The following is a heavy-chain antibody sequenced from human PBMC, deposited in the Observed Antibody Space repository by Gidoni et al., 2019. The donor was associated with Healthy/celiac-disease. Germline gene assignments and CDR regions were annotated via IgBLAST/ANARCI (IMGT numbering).Heavy chain of an antibody. CDR3: ARDSTGLAYCGGDCYYYYGMDV. Sequence: QVQLVQSGAEVKKPGASVKVSCKASGYTFTSYYIHWVRQAPGQGLEWMGIINPSGSSTSYAQKFQGRVTMTRDTSTSTVYMELSSLRSEDTAVYYCARDSTGLAYCGGDCYYYYGMDVWGQGTTVTVSS. D-gene: IGHD2-21*02. CDR2: INPSGSST. V-gene: IGHV1-46*01. J-gene: IGHJ6*02. CDR1: GYTFTSYY.